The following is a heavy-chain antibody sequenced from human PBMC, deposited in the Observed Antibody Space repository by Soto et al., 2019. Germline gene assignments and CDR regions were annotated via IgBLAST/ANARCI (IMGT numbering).Heavy chain of an antibody. CDR3: AHRVLRTVFGLVTTTAIYFDF. D-gene: IGHD3-3*01. CDR1: GFSLTTSGVG. Sequence: QITLNESGPTQVKPRQTLTLTCTFSGFSLTTSGVGVGWIRQSPGKAPEWLALIHWDDDKRYSPSLKSRLTITEDTSKNLVVLTMAASDPADTATYYCAHRVLRTVFGLVTTTAIYFDFWGQGTPVAVSS. CDR2: IHWDDDK. J-gene: IGHJ4*02. V-gene: IGHV2-5*02.